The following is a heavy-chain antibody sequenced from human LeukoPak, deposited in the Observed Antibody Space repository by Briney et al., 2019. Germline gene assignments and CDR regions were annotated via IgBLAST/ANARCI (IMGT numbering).Heavy chain of an antibody. V-gene: IGHV1-2*02. D-gene: IGHD2-15*01. CDR1: GYAFTAYY. Sequence: ASVKVSCKASGYAFTAYYLHWVRQVPGQGLEWMGWINCNSGGTSYAQKFQGRVTMTRDTSISTAYMELSRLRSDDTAVYYCARGSCSGGSCYFDYWGQGTLVTVSS. CDR3: ARGSCSGGSCYFDY. J-gene: IGHJ4*02. CDR2: INCNSGGT.